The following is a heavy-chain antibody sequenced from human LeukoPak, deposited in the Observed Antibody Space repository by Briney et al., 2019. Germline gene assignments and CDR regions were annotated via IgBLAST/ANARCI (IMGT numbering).Heavy chain of an antibody. CDR1: GVTFSSYY. CDR2: IYTSGST. Sequence: SGTLTLTCAASGVTFSSYYLSWIRQPPGKGLEWIGRIYTSGSTNYNPSLKSRVTMSVDTSKNQFSLKLSSVTAAETAVYYSARDLGSSGWQRSYYFDYWGQGTLVTVSS. V-gene: IGHV4-4*07. J-gene: IGHJ4*02. D-gene: IGHD6-19*01. CDR3: ARDLGSSGWQRSYYFDY.